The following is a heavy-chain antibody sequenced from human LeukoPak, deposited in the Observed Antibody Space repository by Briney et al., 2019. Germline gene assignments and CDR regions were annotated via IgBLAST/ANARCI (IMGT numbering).Heavy chain of an antibody. D-gene: IGHD3-3*01. J-gene: IGHJ4*02. V-gene: IGHV3-7*01. CDR2: IEQDGSEK. CDR3: ARDQGYYDFWSGYYTVDY. Sequence: GGSLRLSCAASGFTFSSYWMSWVRQAPGKGLEWVANIEQDGSEKYYVDSVKGRFTISRDNAKNSLYLQMNSLRAEDTAVYYCARDQGYYDFWSGYYTVDYWGQGTLVTVSS. CDR1: GFTFSSYW.